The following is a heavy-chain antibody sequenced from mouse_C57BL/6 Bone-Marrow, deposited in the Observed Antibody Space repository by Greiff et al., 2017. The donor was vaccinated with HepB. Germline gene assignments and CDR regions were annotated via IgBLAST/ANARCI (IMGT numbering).Heavy chain of an antibody. Sequence: EVKLQESGPGLVKPSQSLSLTCSVTGYSITSGYYWNWIRQFPGNKLEWMGYISYDGSNNYNPSLKNRISITRDTSKNQFFLKLNSVTTEDTATYYCASAYRFAYWGQGTLVTVSA. CDR3: ASAYRFAY. CDR2: ISYDGSN. D-gene: IGHD5-1*01. J-gene: IGHJ3*01. CDR1: GYSITSGYY. V-gene: IGHV3-6*01.